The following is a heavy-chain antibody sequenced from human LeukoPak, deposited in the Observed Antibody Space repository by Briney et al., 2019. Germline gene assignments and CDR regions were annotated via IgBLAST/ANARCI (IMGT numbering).Heavy chain of an antibody. D-gene: IGHD3-22*01. V-gene: IGHV3-73*01. J-gene: IGHJ4*02. Sequence: GGSLRLSCAASGFTFSGSAMHWVRQASGKGLEWVGRIRSKANSYATAYVASVKGRFTISRDDSKNAAYLQMNSLKTEDTAVYYCTSQPHDSSGYYETDFDYWGQGTLVTVSS. CDR3: TSQPHDSSGYYETDFDY. CDR2: IRSKANSYAT. CDR1: GFTFSGSA.